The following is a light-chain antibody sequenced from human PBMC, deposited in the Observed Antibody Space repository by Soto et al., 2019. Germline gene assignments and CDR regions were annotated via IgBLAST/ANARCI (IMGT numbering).Light chain of an antibody. Sequence: EIVLTQSPTPLSVSPGERVTLSCRASQNLHSFLNWYQQRPGQAPRPLIYDGSKRAAGVPDRISGDGSGTDYTLTISSLEPEDFAVYYCQQRTRWPMTFGQGTRLEIK. CDR1: QNLHSF. V-gene: IGKV3-11*01. CDR2: DGS. J-gene: IGKJ5*01. CDR3: QQRTRWPMT.